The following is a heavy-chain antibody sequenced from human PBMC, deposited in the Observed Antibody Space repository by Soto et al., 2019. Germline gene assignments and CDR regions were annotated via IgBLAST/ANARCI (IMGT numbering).Heavy chain of an antibody. CDR1: GGSISSYY. CDR2: IYYSGST. D-gene: IGHD6-6*01. V-gene: IGHV4-59*01. Sequence: ASEDLSLTCTVSGGSISSYYWSWIRQPPGKGLEWIGYIYYSGSTNYNPSLKSRVTISVDTSKNQFSLKLSSVTAADTAVYYCARGGAPLVPLNWFDPWGQGTLVTV. J-gene: IGHJ5*02. CDR3: ARGGAPLVPLNWFDP.